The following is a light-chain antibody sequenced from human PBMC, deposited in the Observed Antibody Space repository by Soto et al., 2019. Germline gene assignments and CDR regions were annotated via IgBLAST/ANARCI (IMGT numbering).Light chain of an antibody. J-gene: IGKJ1*01. CDR2: GAS. CDR3: QQYNNWPGT. CDR1: QSVSSN. Sequence: EIVMTQSPATLSVSPGERVTLSCRASQSVSSNLAWYQQKPGQAPRLLIYGASTRATGIPARFSGSGSGTEFTLTISSLQSEDFAVYCCQQYNNWPGTFGQGTKVEIK. V-gene: IGKV3-15*01.